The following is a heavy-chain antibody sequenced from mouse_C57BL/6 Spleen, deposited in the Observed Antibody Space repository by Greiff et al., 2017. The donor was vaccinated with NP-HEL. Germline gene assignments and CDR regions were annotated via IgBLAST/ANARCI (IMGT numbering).Heavy chain of an antibody. V-gene: IGHV1-52*01. Sequence: GQLQQPGAELVRPGSSVKLSCKASGYTFTSYWMHWVKQRPIQGLEWIGNIDPSDSEYHYNQKFKDKATLTVDKSSSTAYMQLSRLTSEDSAVYYCARAGITTVVADCWGQGTTLTVSS. CDR2: IDPSDSEY. CDR1: GYTFTSYW. J-gene: IGHJ2*01. CDR3: ARAGITTVVADC. D-gene: IGHD1-1*01.